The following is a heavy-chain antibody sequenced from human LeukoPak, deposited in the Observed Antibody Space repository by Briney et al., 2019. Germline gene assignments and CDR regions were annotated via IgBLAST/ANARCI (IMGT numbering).Heavy chain of an antibody. CDR2: ISSNGGST. Sequence: GGSLRLSCAASGFTFSSYAMHWVRQAPGKGLEYVSAISSNGGSTYYANSVKGRFTISRDNSKNTLYLQMGSLRAEDTALYYCAKDTGSYGSGSYIDYWGQGTLVTVSS. D-gene: IGHD3-10*01. CDR1: GFTFSSYA. J-gene: IGHJ4*02. CDR3: AKDTGSYGSGSYIDY. V-gene: IGHV3-64*01.